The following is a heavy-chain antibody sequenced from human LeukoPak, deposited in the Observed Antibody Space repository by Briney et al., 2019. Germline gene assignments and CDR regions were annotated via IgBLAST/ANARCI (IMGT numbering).Heavy chain of an antibody. Sequence: SETLSLTCTVSGVSISGYYWSWIRQPPGKGLEWIGYMYYSGSTTYNPSLKSRVTISVDTSKNQFSLKLSSVTAADTAVYYCARGVTGTTQLFDYWGQGTLVTVSS. CDR2: MYYSGST. CDR1: GVSISGYY. V-gene: IGHV4-59*12. CDR3: ARGVTGTTQLFDY. J-gene: IGHJ4*02. D-gene: IGHD1-7*01.